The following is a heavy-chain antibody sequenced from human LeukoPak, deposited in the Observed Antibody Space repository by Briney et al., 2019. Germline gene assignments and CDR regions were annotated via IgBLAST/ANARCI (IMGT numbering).Heavy chain of an antibody. Sequence: GESLKISCKASGYSFTTYWIGWVRQMPGKGLEWMGIIYPDDSDTRYSPSFQGQVTISADKSISTAYLQWSSLKASDTAMYYCARLKRDGDNSFYYDYYMDVWGKGTTVTISS. D-gene: IGHD5-24*01. CDR1: GYSFTTYW. CDR2: IYPDDSDT. CDR3: ARLKRDGDNSFYYDYYMDV. J-gene: IGHJ6*03. V-gene: IGHV5-51*01.